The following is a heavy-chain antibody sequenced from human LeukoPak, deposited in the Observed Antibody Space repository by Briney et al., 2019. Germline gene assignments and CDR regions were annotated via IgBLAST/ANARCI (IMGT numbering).Heavy chain of an antibody. CDR2: ISSSSSYI. CDR3: ARDLAYGDDGL. D-gene: IGHD4-17*01. V-gene: IGHV3-21*01. J-gene: IGHJ4*02. CDR1: GFTLSNYS. Sequence: GGSLRLSCAASGFTLSNYSMNWVRQAPGKGLEWVAFISSSSSYIFYTDSLKGRFTISRDNAKNSLYLQMNSLRADDTAVYYCARDLAYGDDGLWGQGTLVTVSS.